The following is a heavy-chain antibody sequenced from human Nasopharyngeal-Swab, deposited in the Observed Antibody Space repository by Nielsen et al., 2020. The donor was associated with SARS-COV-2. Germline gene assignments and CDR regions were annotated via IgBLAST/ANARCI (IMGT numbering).Heavy chain of an antibody. CDR1: GFSVSYNY. CDR3: ARMDFIASRDY. CDR2: IYSRGDT. V-gene: IGHV3-53*01. J-gene: IGHJ4*01. Sequence: GESLKISCEVSGFSVSYNYMSWVRQAPGKGLEWVAVIYSRGDTHYTDSVRGRFTISRDNSKNMVNLQLNSLRAEDTAVYYCARMDFIASRDYWGHGTLVTVSS. D-gene: IGHD6-13*01.